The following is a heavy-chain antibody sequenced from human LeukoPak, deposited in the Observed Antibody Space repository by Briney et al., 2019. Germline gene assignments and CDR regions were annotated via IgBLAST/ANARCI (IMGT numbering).Heavy chain of an antibody. CDR3: ARGVGYYDSSGYYYFDY. CDR2: IYYGGST. Sequence: SETLSLTCTVSGGSISSYYWSWIRQPPGKGLEWIGYIYYGGSTNYNPSLKSRVTISVDTSKNQFSLKLSSVTAADTAVYYCARGVGYYDSSGYYYFDYWGQGTLVTVSS. V-gene: IGHV4-59*08. D-gene: IGHD3-22*01. J-gene: IGHJ4*02. CDR1: GGSISSYY.